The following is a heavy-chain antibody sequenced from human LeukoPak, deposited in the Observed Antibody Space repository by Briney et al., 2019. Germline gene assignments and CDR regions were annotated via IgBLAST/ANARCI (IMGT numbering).Heavy chain of an antibody. Sequence: GGSLRLSCVAPRFTFNTYAVNWVRQAPGKGLEWVPAISSNGDITYYADSVRGRFTISRDNSKNTVFLQMNSLRADDTAVYYCATVKRDCSGGTCYSYDYWGQGTLVTVSS. D-gene: IGHD2-15*01. J-gene: IGHJ4*02. CDR2: ISSNGDIT. CDR3: ATVKRDCSGGTCYSYDY. CDR1: RFTFNTYA. V-gene: IGHV3-23*01.